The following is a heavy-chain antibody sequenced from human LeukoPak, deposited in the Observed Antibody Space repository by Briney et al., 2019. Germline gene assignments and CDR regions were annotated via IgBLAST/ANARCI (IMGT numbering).Heavy chain of an antibody. D-gene: IGHD2-2*01. V-gene: IGHV1-46*01. CDR2: INPSGGST. Sequence: GASVSVSSKASGYTFTIYYMHWVRQAPGQGLEWMGIINPSGGSTSYSQKFQGRVTMTRDTSTSTVYMELSSLRSEDTAVYYCAREGPSRYCSSTSCDYYYYYGMDVWGQGTTVTVSS. CDR1: GYTFTIYY. CDR3: AREGPSRYCSSTSCDYYYYYGMDV. J-gene: IGHJ6*02.